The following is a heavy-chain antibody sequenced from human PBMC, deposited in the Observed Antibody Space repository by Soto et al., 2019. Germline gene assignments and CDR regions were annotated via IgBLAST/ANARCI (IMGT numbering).Heavy chain of an antibody. CDR1: GYTFNSYD. CDR2: IIPIVETP. CDR3: ARLSRPNYYDTSGFFKDNWFDP. D-gene: IGHD3-22*01. V-gene: IGHV1-69*13. Sequence: ASVKVSCKASGYTFNSYDINWVRQAPGQGLEWMGGIIPIVETPRYAQKFQGRVTITADESTNTVYMELSSLRSEDTAMYYCARLSRPNYYDTSGFFKDNWFDPWGQGTLVTVSS. J-gene: IGHJ5*02.